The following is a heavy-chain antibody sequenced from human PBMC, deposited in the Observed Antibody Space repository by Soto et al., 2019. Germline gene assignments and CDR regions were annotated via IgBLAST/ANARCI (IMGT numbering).Heavy chain of an antibody. CDR1: GFSFSISA. Sequence: GGSLRLSCAASGFSFSISAMHWVRQAPGKGLEWVALVSYDGSNTDYADSVKGRFTISRDNSKNTLYVEMKSLRAEDTAVYYCAKGKQFWSWIDAFDIWGQGTVVTVSS. CDR2: VSYDGSNT. D-gene: IGHD3-3*01. CDR3: AKGKQFWSWIDAFDI. V-gene: IGHV3-30*18. J-gene: IGHJ3*02.